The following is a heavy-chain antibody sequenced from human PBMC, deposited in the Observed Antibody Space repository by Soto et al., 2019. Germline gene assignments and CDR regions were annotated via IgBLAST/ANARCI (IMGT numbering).Heavy chain of an antibody. Sequence: PSETLSLTCAVSGGSISSSNWWSWVRQPPGKGLEWSGEIYHSGSTTYNTSIRGRVTISVDKSKNLFYLKVSYVAASDSAVYHCARSYNDFDYWGQGTLVTVSS. D-gene: IGHD1-26*01. CDR1: GGSISSSNW. J-gene: IGHJ4*02. CDR2: IYHSGST. CDR3: ARSYNDFDY. V-gene: IGHV4-4*02.